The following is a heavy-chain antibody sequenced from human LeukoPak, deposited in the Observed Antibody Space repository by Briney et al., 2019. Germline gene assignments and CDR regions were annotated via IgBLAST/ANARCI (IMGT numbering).Heavy chain of an antibody. V-gene: IGHV3-21*01. J-gene: IGHJ4*02. CDR1: GFTFSSHW. CDR2: ISSSSSYI. D-gene: IGHD6-6*01. Sequence: GSLRLSCAASGFTFSSHWMTWVRQAPGKGLEWVSSISSSSSYIYYADSVKGRFTISRDNAKNSLYLQMNSLRAEDTAVYYCARAGGWGYSSSSGYYFDYWGQGTLVTVSS. CDR3: ARAGGWGYSSSSGYYFDY.